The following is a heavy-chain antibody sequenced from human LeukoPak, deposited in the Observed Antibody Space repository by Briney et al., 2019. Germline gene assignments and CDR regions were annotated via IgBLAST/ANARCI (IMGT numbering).Heavy chain of an antibody. CDR1: GGSLSSGSYY. CDR3: ARVNPYCRGGSCSYYFDY. J-gene: IGHJ4*02. Sequence: PPQTLSLTCTVSGGSLSSGSYYWSWIRQPAGKGLEWIGRIYTSGSTNYNPSLKSRVTISVDTSKNQFSLKLSSVTAADTAVYYCARVNPYCRGGSCSYYFDYWGQGTLVTVSS. V-gene: IGHV4-61*02. D-gene: IGHD2-15*01. CDR2: IYTSGST.